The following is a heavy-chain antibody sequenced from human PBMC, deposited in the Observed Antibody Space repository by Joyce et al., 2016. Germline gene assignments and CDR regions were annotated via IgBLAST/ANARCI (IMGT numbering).Heavy chain of an antibody. CDR3: ARLASRPY. J-gene: IGHJ4*02. V-gene: IGHV3-53*02. D-gene: IGHD6-6*01. CDR2: IYNGGGT. Sequence: EVQLVENGGGLIQPGGSLTLSCVVSGFTVSSNYMSWVRQAPGKGPEWVSIIYNGGGTRYAESVKGRFTIYRDNAQNTVYLQMTDPRVEDTGMYYCARLASRPYWGQGTLVIVSS. CDR1: GFTVSSNY.